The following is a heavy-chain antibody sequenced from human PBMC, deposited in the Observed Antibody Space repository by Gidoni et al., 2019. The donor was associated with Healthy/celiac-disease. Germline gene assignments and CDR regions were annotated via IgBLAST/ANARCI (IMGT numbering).Heavy chain of an antibody. Sequence: QVQLVQSGAAVRKPGASVKVSCKASGYPFTSYDINWLRQATGQGLEWMGWMNPTSGNTGDAQKFQGRVTMTRNTSISTAYMEMSSLRSEDTAVYYCARGITRDYRYYYYYGMDVWGQGTTVTVSS. V-gene: IGHV1-8*01. CDR2: MNPTSGNT. J-gene: IGHJ6*02. CDR1: GYPFTSYD. D-gene: IGHD4-17*01. CDR3: ARGITRDYRYYYYYGMDV.